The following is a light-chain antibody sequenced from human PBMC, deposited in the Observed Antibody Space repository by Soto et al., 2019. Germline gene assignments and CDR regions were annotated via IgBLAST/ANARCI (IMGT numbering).Light chain of an antibody. V-gene: IGKV3-11*01. CDR2: LAS. J-gene: IGKJ1*01. Sequence: IVGTQGPATLSTFPDDRVTLSCRARQAVNTRLDWYQHKPGQAPRLLIYLASNRAAGVPARFSGSGSGTDFTLTISDVEPEDFALFYSHQRQSWPRTFAEGTKVDIK. CDR3: HQRQSWPRT. CDR1: QAVNTR.